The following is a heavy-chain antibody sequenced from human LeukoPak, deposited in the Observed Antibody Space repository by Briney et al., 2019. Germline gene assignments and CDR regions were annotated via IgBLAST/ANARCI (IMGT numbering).Heavy chain of an antibody. CDR2: IYSSGTT. CDR3: ARGGDNTYYKRSDS. D-gene: IGHD3-22*01. Sequence: SETLSLTCTVSCDSINSYYRSWIRQPAGKGLEWIGRIYSSGTTNYNPSLKSRVTMSIDTSKNQFSLKLSSVTAADTAVFYCARGGDNTYYKRSDSWGQGTLVTVSS. J-gene: IGHJ5*01. V-gene: IGHV4-4*07. CDR1: CDSINSYY.